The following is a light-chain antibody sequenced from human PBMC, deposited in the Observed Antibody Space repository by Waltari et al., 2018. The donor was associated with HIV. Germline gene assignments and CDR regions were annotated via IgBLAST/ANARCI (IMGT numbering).Light chain of an antibody. CDR1: QSVLYSSNNKNY. CDR2: WAS. J-gene: IGKJ3*01. CDR3: QEYYNSPFT. V-gene: IGKV4-1*01. Sequence: DIVMTQSPDSLAVSLGERATINCKSSQSVLYSSNNKNYLAWYQQKPGQPPKLLIYWASTRESVVPDRFSGSGSATDFTLTISSLQAEDVAVYYCQEYYNSPFTFGPGTKVDIK.